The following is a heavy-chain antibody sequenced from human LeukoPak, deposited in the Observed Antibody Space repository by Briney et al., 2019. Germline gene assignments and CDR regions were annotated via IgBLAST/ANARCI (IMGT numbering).Heavy chain of an antibody. CDR1: GGSISSGDYY. Sequence: SETLSLTCTVSGGSISSGDYYWSWIRQPPGKGLEWIGYIYYSGSTYYNPPLKSRVTISVDTSKNQFSLKLSSVTAADTAVYYCAANRRGSGSYYDYWGQGTLVTVSS. CDR2: IYYSGST. D-gene: IGHD3-10*01. V-gene: IGHV4-30-4*01. J-gene: IGHJ4*02. CDR3: AANRRGSGSYYDY.